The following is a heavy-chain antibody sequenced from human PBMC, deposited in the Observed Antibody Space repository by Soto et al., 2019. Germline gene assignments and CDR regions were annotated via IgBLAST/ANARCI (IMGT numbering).Heavy chain of an antibody. D-gene: IGHD6-19*01. J-gene: IGHJ6*02. CDR3: ASGSSGWTHYYGMDV. V-gene: IGHV1-69*06. CDR1: GGTFSSYA. CDR2: IIPIFGTA. Sequence: QVQLVQSGAEVKKPGSSVKVSCKASGGTFSSYAISWVRQAPGQGLEWMGGIIPIFGTANYAQKFQGRVTITADKSTTTVYMELSRLRAEETAVYYCASGSSGWTHYYGMDVWGQGTPVTVSS.